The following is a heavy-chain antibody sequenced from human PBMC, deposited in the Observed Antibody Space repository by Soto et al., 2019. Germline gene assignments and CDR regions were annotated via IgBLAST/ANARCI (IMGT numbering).Heavy chain of an antibody. CDR2: ISAGGSNT. Sequence: PGGSLRLSCAASGFSFSNYAMNWVRQAPGKGLEWVSAISAGGSNTNYADSVKGRFTISRDNAKNSLYLQMNSLRAEDTAVYYCARGVDSDYWGQGTLVTVSS. J-gene: IGHJ4*02. V-gene: IGHV3-21*01. D-gene: IGHD2-15*01. CDR3: ARGVDSDY. CDR1: GFSFSNYA.